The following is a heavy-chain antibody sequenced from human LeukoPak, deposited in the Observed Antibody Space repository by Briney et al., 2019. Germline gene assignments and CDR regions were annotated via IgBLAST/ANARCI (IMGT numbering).Heavy chain of an antibody. V-gene: IGHV3-23*01. J-gene: IGHJ6*02. CDR2: ISGSGGST. CDR1: GGSISSGDYY. CDR3: AKDLVRGVYYYYYGMDV. Sequence: ETLSLTCTVSGGSISSGDYYWSWVRQAPGKGLEWVSAISGSGGSTYYADSVKGRFTISRDNSKNTLYLQMNSLRAEDTAVCYCAKDLVRGVYYYYYGMDVWGQGTTVTVSS. D-gene: IGHD3-10*01.